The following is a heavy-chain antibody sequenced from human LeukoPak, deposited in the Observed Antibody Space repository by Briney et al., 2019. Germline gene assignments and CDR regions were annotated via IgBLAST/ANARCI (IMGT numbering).Heavy chain of an antibody. V-gene: IGHV4-4*07. CDR2: IYTSGST. CDR3: ARELITTSDRYFDY. CDR1: GGSISSYY. Sequence: SETLSLTCTVSGGSISSYYWSWIRQPAGKGLEWIGRIYTSGSTNYNPSLKSRVTMSVDTSKNQFSLKLSSVTAADTAVYYCARELITTSDRYFDYWGQGTLVTVSS. J-gene: IGHJ4*02. D-gene: IGHD3-22*01.